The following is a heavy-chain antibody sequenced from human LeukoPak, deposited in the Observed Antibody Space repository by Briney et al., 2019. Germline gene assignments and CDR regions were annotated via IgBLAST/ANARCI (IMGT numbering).Heavy chain of an antibody. CDR2: INPNSGGT. CDR1: GYTFTCYY. D-gene: IGHD1-7*01. Sequence: ASVKVSCKASGYTFTCYYMHWVRQAPGQGLEWMGWINPNSGGTNYAQKFQARVTMTRDTSISTAYMELSRLRSDDTAVYYCARGRAGTTTVASYWGQGTRVTGSS. CDR3: ARGRAGTTTVASY. J-gene: IGHJ4*02. V-gene: IGHV1-2*02.